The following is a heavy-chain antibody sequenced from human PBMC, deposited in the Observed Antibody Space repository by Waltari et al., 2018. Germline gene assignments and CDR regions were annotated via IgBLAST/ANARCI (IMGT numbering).Heavy chain of an antibody. CDR3: ATTYYDFWSGNYYYYYGMDV. V-gene: IGHV1-69*01. J-gene: IGHJ6*02. CDR2: IIPIFGTA. CDR1: GGTFSSYA. Sequence: QVQLVQSGAEVKKPGSSVKVSCKASGGTFSSYAISWVRQAPGQGLGWMGGIIPIFGTANYAQKFQGRVTITADESTSTAYMELSSLRSEDTAVYYCATTYYDFWSGNYYYYYGMDVWGQGTTVTVSS. D-gene: IGHD3-3*01.